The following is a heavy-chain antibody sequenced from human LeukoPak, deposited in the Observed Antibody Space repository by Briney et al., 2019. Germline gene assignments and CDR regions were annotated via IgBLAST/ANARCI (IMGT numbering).Heavy chain of an antibody. Sequence: PGGSLRLSCAASGFTFSSYAMSWVRQAPGKGPEWVSAISGSGGRTYYADSVKGRFTISRDNSKNTLYLQMNSLRAEDTAVYYCAKDAPVNIVVVPAANSWGQGTLVTVSS. CDR3: AKDAPVNIVVVPAANS. CDR2: ISGSGGRT. V-gene: IGHV3-23*01. J-gene: IGHJ4*02. D-gene: IGHD2-2*01. CDR1: GFTFSSYA.